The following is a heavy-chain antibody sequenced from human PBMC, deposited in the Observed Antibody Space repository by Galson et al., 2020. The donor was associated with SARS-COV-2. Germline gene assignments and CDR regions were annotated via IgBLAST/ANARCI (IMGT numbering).Heavy chain of an antibody. CDR3: AHRRSYCRRSSCYSTGMDV. CDR1: GFSLSTSGVG. CDR2: IYWDDDK. Sequence: SGPTLVKPTQTLTLTCTFSGFSLSTSGVGVGWIRQPSGKALEWLALIYWDDDKRYSPSLKSRLTITKDTSKNQVVLTMTNMDPVDTATYYGAHRRSYCRRSSCYSTGMDVWGQGTTVTVSS. D-gene: IGHD2-2*01. V-gene: IGHV2-5*02. J-gene: IGHJ6*02.